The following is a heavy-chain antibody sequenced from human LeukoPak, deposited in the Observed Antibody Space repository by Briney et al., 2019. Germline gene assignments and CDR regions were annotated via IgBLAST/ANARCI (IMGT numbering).Heavy chain of an antibody. V-gene: IGHV3-30*02. CDR3: ASHYGSGSYSQYYFDY. CDR1: GFTFSSYG. J-gene: IGHJ4*02. CDR2: IRYDGSNK. D-gene: IGHD3-10*01. Sequence: GGSLRLSCAASGFTFSSYGMHWVRQAPGKGLEWVAFIRYDGSNKYYADSVKGRFTISRDNSKNTLYLQMNSLRAEDTAVYYCASHYGSGSYSQYYFDYWGQGTLVTVSS.